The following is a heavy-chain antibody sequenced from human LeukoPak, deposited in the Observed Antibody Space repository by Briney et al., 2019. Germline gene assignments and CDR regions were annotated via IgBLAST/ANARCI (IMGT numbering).Heavy chain of an antibody. CDR1: GFTFSSYS. J-gene: IGHJ6*03. D-gene: IGHD6-6*01. CDR2: ISSSSSYI. CDR3: ARVVAARRQYYYYMDV. V-gene: IGHV3-21*01. Sequence: GGSLRLSCAASGFTFSSYSMNWVRQAPGKGLEWVSSISSSSSYIYYADSVKGRFTISRDNAKNSLYLQMNSLRAEDTAVYYCARVVAARRQYYYYMDVWGKGTTVTVSS.